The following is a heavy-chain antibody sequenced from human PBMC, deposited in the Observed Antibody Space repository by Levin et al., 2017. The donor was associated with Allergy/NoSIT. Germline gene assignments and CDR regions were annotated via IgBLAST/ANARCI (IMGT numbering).Heavy chain of an antibody. V-gene: IGHV4-59*01. J-gene: IGHJ4*02. Sequence: SETLSLTCTVSGGSISSYYWSWIRQPPGKGLEWIGYISYSGSTNYKPSLKSRVTISRDTSKNQFSLKLRSVTAADTAVYYCARSIGSGNYCDYWGQGTLVTVSS. CDR1: GGSISSYY. CDR3: ARSIGSGNYCDY. CDR2: ISYSGST. D-gene: IGHD3-10*01.